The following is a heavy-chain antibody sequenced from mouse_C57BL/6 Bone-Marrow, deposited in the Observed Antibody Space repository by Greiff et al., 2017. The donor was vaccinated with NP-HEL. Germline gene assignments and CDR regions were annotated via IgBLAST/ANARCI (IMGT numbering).Heavy chain of an antibody. CDR1: GFTFSDYY. Sequence: EVKVEESGGGLVQPGGSLKLSCAASGFTFSDYYMYWVRQTPEKRLEWVAYISNGGGSTYYPDTVKGRFTISRDNAKNTLYLQMSRLKSEDTAMYYCARGGTVGAHYFDYWGQGTTLTVSS. CDR2: ISNGGGST. V-gene: IGHV5-12*01. CDR3: ARGGTVGAHYFDY. D-gene: IGHD1-1*01. J-gene: IGHJ2*01.